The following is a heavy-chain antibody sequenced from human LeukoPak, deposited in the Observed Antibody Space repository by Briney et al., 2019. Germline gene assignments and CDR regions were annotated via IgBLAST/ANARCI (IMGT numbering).Heavy chain of an antibody. J-gene: IGHJ4*02. CDR3: AKDPSNALYYDFWSGIDY. Sequence: PGGSLRLSCAASGLTFSSYAMMWLRQAPGKGLEWVSAIIGNGGWALYADSVKGRFTISRDNTKNTLYLQMNSLRAEDTAVYYCAKDPSNALYYDFWSGIDYWGQGTLVTVSS. D-gene: IGHD3-3*01. V-gene: IGHV3-23*01. CDR2: IIGNGGWA. CDR1: GLTFSSYA.